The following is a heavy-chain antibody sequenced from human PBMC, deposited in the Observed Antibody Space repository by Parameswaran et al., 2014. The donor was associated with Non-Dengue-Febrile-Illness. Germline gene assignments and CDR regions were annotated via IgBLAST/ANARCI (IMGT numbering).Heavy chain of an antibody. D-gene: IGHD3-16*01. Sequence: RWIRQPPGKGLEWVANIKQSGSEKYYVDFVKGRFTISRDNAENALYLQMNSLRVEDTAVYYCTRALRGSFDYWGQGTLVTVSS. CDR2: IKQSGSEK. J-gene: IGHJ4*02. CDR3: TRALRGSFDY. V-gene: IGHV3-7*01.